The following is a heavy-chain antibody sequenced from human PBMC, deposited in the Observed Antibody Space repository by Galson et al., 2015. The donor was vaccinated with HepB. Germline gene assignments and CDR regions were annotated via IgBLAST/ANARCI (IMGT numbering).Heavy chain of an antibody. V-gene: IGHV3-23*01. Sequence: SLRLSCAASGFTFSNYAMNWVRQAPGKGLEWVSAISGSGGNTYYADSVKGRFTISRDNSKNTLYLQMNSLRAEDTAVYYCAKRIQSYYGMDVWGQGTTVTVSS. CDR2: ISGSGGNT. J-gene: IGHJ6*02. CDR1: GFTFSNYA. D-gene: IGHD5-18*01. CDR3: AKRIQSYYGMDV.